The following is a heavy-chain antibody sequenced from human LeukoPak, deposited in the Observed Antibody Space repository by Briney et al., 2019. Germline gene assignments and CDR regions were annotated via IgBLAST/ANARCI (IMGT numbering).Heavy chain of an antibody. D-gene: IGHD3-10*01. CDR3: AKQTRFGELFLFDY. J-gene: IGHJ4*02. CDR1: GFTFSSYA. CDR2: ISGSGGST. Sequence: PGGSLRLSCAASGFTFSSYAMSWVRQAPGKGLEWVSAISGSGGSTYYADSVKGRFTISRDNSRNTLYLQMNSLRAEDTAVYYCAKQTRFGELFLFDYWGQGTLVTVSS. V-gene: IGHV3-23*01.